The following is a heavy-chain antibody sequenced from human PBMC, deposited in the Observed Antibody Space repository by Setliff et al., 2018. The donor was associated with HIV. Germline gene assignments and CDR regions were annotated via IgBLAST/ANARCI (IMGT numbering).Heavy chain of an antibody. J-gene: IGHJ6*02. CDR3: ARGATVVTRYYYYYGMDV. V-gene: IGHV4-59*01. Sequence: SETLSLTCTVSGGSISSYYWSWIRQPPGKGLEWIGYIYYSGSTNYNPSLKSRVTISVDTSKNQFSLKLSSVTAADTAVYYCARGATVVTRYYYYYGMDVWGQGTTVTVSS. CDR2: IYYSGST. CDR1: GGSISSYY. D-gene: IGHD2-21*02.